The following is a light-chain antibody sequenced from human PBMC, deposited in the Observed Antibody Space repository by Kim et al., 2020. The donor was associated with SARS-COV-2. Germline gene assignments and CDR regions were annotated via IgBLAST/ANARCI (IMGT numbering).Light chain of an antibody. CDR1: SDGVGNEG. J-gene: IGLJ3*02. CDR2: RNN. V-gene: IGLV10-54*01. Sequence: QTATLACPGNSDGVGNEGATWLQQHQGHPPKLLSSRNNSRPSGISERFSASRSGDTASLTITGLQPEDEADYYCSAWDSSLSAWVFGGGTKLTVL. CDR3: SAWDSSLSAWV.